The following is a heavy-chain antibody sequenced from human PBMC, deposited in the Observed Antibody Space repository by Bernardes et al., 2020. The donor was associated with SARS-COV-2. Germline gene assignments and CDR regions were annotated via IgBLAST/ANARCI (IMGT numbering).Heavy chain of an antibody. CDR2: ISAYNGNT. CDR1: GYTFTSYG. D-gene: IGHD3-3*01. CDR3: ASVTWSQRDGFDF. V-gene: IGHV1-18*04. Sequence: ASVKVSCKASGYTFTSYGISWVRQAPGQGLEWMGWISAYNGNTNYAQKLQGRVTMTTDTSTSTAYMELRSLGFDDTAVYYCASVTWSQRDGFDFWGQGTMVTVSS. J-gene: IGHJ3*01.